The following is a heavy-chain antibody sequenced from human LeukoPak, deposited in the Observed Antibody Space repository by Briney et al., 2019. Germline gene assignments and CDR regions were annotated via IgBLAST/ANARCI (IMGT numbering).Heavy chain of an antibody. Sequence: SETLSLTCAVYGGSFSGYYWSWIRRPPGKGLEWIGEINHSGSTNYNPSLKSRVTISVDTSKNQFSLKLSSVTAADTAVYYCARRLGSGRRPFDYWGQGTLVTVSS. CDR1: GGSFSGYY. D-gene: IGHD3-10*01. V-gene: IGHV4-34*01. CDR3: ARRLGSGRRPFDY. J-gene: IGHJ4*02. CDR2: INHSGST.